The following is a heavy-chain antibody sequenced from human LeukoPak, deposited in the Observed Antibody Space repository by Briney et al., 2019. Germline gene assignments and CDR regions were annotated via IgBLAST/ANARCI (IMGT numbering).Heavy chain of an antibody. CDR2: ISSSSYI. J-gene: IGHJ4*02. V-gene: IGHV3-21*01. CDR1: GFTFSSYA. Sequence: GGSLRLSCAASGFTFSSYAMSWVRQAPGKGLEWVSSISSSSYIYYADSVKGRFTISRDNAKNSLYLQMNSLRAEDTAVYYCARGSSSGYYYGNYWGQGTLVTVSS. CDR3: ARGSSSGYYYGNY. D-gene: IGHD3-22*01.